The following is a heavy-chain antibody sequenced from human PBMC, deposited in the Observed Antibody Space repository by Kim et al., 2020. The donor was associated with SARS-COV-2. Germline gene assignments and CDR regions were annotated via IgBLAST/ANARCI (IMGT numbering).Heavy chain of an antibody. Sequence: ASVKVSCKASGYTFTSYAMHWVRQAPGQRLEWMGWINAGNGNTKYSQKFQGRVTITRDTSASTAYMELSSLRSEDTAVYYCARESEYSSSSAHYYYYGMDVWGQGTMVTVSS. CDR3: ARESEYSSSSAHYYYYGMDV. CDR1: GYTFTSYA. J-gene: IGHJ6*02. V-gene: IGHV1-3*01. D-gene: IGHD6-6*01. CDR2: INAGNGNT.